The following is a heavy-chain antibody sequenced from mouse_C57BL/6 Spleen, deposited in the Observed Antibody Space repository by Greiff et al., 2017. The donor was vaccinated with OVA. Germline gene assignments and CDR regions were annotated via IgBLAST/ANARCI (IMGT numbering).Heavy chain of an antibody. V-gene: IGHV1-50*01. CDR2: IDPSDSYT. D-gene: IGHD2-13*01. CDR1: GYTFTSYW. CDR3: ARSRDYDY. J-gene: IGHJ2*01. Sequence: VQLQQPGAELVKPGASVKLSCKASGYTFTSYWMQWVKQRPGQGLEWIGEIDPSDSYTNYNQKFKGKATLTVYPSSSTAYMQLSSLTSEDSAVYYYARSRDYDYWGQGTTLTVSS.